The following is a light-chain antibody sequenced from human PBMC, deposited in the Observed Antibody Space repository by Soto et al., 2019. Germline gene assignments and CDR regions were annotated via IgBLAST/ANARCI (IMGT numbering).Light chain of an antibody. V-gene: IGLV2-14*01. CDR1: SSDIGAHNF. CDR2: GVT. CDR3: NSYTLSRTVV. Sequence: QSALTQPASVSGSPGQSITLSCAGTSSDIGAHNFVSWYQHHPGKAPKLIIYGVTKWPSGVSTRFSGSKAGNTASLTISGLQAEDEADYYCNSYTLSRTVVFGGGTKLTVL. J-gene: IGLJ2*01.